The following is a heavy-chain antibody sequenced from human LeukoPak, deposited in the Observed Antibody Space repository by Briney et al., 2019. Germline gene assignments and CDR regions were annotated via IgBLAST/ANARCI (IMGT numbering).Heavy chain of an antibody. Sequence: ASVKVSCKASGYTFTGYYMHWVRQAPGQGLEWMGWINPNSGGTNYAQKFQGRVTMTRDASISTAYMELSRLRSDDTAVYYCARVGYTAMVTGFRYWGQGTLVTVSS. CDR1: GYTFTGYY. CDR3: ARVGYTAMVTGFRY. D-gene: IGHD5-18*01. J-gene: IGHJ4*02. V-gene: IGHV1-2*02. CDR2: INPNSGGT.